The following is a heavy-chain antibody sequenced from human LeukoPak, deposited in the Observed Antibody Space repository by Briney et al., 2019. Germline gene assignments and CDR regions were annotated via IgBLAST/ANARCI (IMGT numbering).Heavy chain of an antibody. CDR3: ARYYYGSGSYPDAYYYYGMDV. CDR1: GGSTSSGGYY. J-gene: IGHJ6*04. D-gene: IGHD3-10*01. Sequence: SQTLSLTCTVSGGSTSSGGYYWSWIRQHPGKGLEWIGYIYYSGSTYYNPSLKSRVTISVDTSKNQFSLKLSSVTAADTAVYYCARYYYGSGSYPDAYYYYGMDVWGKGTTVTVSS. CDR2: IYYSGST. V-gene: IGHV4-31*03.